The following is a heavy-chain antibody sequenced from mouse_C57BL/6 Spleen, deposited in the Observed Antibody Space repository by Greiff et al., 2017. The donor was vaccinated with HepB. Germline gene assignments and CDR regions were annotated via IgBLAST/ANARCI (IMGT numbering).Heavy chain of an antibody. Sequence: VQLQQPGAELVRPGSSVKLSCKASGYTFTSYWMHWVKQRPIQGLEWIGNIDPSDSETHYNQKFKDKATLTVDKSSSTAYMQLSSLTSTDSAVYYCARSKKKNYYSSTGDYFDYWGQGTTLTVSS. J-gene: IGHJ2*01. CDR1: GYTFTSYW. D-gene: IGHD1-1*01. V-gene: IGHV1-52*01. CDR3: ARSKKKNYYSSTGDYFDY. CDR2: IDPSDSET.